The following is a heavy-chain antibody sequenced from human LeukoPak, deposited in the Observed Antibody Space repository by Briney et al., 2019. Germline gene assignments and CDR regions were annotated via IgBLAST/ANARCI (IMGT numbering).Heavy chain of an antibody. Sequence: SGPALVKPTQTLTLTCTFSGFSLSTSGMCVSWIRQPPGKALEWLARIDWDDDKYYSTSLKTRLTISKHTSKNRVVLTMTNMDPVDTATYYCARIYRGNNWPFDYWGQGTLVTVSS. V-gene: IGHV2-70*11. J-gene: IGHJ4*02. D-gene: IGHD5-12*01. CDR2: IDWDDDK. CDR3: ARIYRGNNWPFDY. CDR1: GFSLSTSGMC.